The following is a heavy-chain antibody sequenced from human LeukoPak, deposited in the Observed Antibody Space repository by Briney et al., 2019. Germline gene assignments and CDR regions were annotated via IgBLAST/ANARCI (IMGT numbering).Heavy chain of an antibody. J-gene: IGHJ4*02. CDR2: MNPNSGNT. CDR3: ARGRRSGGYYSLGY. V-gene: IGHV1-8*01. CDR1: GYTFTSYD. Sequence: WASVKVSCKASGYTFTSYDINWVRQATGQGLEWMGWMNPNSGNTVYAQKFQGRVTMTRNDSISTAYMDLSSLKSDDMAVYYCARGRRSGGYYSLGYWGQGSLVTVSS. D-gene: IGHD3-22*01.